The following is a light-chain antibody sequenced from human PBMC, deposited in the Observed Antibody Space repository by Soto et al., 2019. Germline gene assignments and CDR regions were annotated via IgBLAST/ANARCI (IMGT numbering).Light chain of an antibody. J-gene: IGLJ1*01. CDR2: DNY. CDR3: QSYDSSLSEV. Sequence: QSVLPQPPSVSGAPGQRVTIYCTGRSSNIGTGYNVHWYQQLPGTAPKLLIYDNYNRPSGVPDRFSGSKSGSSASLAITGLQAEDEADYYCQSYDSSLSEVFGTGTKLTVL. CDR1: SSNIGTGYN. V-gene: IGLV1-40*01.